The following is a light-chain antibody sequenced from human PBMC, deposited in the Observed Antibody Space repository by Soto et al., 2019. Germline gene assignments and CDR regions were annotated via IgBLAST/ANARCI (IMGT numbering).Light chain of an antibody. CDR1: QSVSSY. V-gene: IGKV3-11*01. J-gene: IGKJ5*01. Sequence: EVVLTQSPATLSLSPGERATLSCRASQSVSSYLAWYQQKPGQAPRLLIYDASNRATGIPVRFSGSGSGTDFTLTISSLEPEDFAVYYCQQRNSWITFGQGTRLEIK. CDR2: DAS. CDR3: QQRNSWIT.